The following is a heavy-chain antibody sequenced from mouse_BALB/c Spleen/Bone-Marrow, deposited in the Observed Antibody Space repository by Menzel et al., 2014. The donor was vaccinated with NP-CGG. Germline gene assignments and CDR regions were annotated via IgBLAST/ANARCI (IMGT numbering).Heavy chain of an antibody. CDR2: ISGGGGYT. J-gene: IGHJ3*01. CDR3: ARHAYYDQTEVSFVY. D-gene: IGHD2-4*01. CDR1: GLTFSNYG. V-gene: IGHV5-9-2*01. Sequence: EVQLVESGGGLVKSGGSLKLSCAASGLTFSNYGMSWVRQTPEKRLEWVATISGGGGYTFYSDSVKGRFTISRDNAKNNLYLQLSSLRSEDTAVYYCARHAYYDQTEVSFVYWGQGTLVTVSA.